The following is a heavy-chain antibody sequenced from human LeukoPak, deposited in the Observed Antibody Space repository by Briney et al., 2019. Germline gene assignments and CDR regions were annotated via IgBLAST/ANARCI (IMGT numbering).Heavy chain of an antibody. CDR3: ARDSDYGETFDF. CDR1: GFTFSSYS. D-gene: IGHD4-17*01. J-gene: IGHJ4*02. CDR2: IYTGGST. Sequence: GGSLRLSCAASGFTFSSYSMNWVRQAPGKGLEWVSVIYTGGSTYYADSVKGRFTISRDNSKNTLYLQMNSLRAEDTAVYYCARDSDYGETFDFWGQGTLVTVSS. V-gene: IGHV3-53*01.